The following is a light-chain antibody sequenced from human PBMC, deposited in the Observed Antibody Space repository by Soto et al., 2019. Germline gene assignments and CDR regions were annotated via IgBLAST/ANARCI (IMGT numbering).Light chain of an antibody. CDR3: SSFTDSFTLV. J-gene: IGLJ3*02. CDR1: SSDVGDYKY. V-gene: IGLV2-14*01. Sequence: QSVLTQPASVSGSPGQSITISCSGTSSDVGDYKYVSWYQRHPGKVPKLMIYEVSHRPSGVPDRFSGSKSGNTALLTISGLQADVEADYYCSSFTDSFTLVFGGGTKLTVL. CDR2: EVS.